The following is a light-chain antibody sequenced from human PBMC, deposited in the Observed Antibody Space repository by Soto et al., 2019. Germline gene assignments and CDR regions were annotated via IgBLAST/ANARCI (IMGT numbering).Light chain of an antibody. CDR1: NSDIGAGYD. J-gene: IGLJ1*01. Sequence: QSVLTQPPSVSGAPGQSVTISCTGSNSDIGAGYDVHWYQHLPGTAPKLLIYVNINRPSGVPDRFSGSKSGTSASLAISGLQAEDEADYYCQSYDSSLNTYIFGTGTKVTVL. V-gene: IGLV1-40*01. CDR3: QSYDSSLNTYI. CDR2: VNI.